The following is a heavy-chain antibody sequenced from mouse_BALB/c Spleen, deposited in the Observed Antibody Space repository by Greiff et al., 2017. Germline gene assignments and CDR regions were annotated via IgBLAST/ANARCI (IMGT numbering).Heavy chain of an antibody. V-gene: IGHV1-9*01. CDR3: ARADYDYDSSPAWFAY. CDR1: GYTFSSYW. Sequence: VQLQQSGAELVRPGASVKISCKATGYTFSSYWIEWVKQRPGHGLEWIGEILPGSGSTNYNEKFKGKATFTADTSSNTAYMQLSSRTSEDSDVYYCARADYDYDSSPAWFAYWGQGTLVTVSA. D-gene: IGHD1-1*01. CDR2: ILPGSGST. J-gene: IGHJ3*01.